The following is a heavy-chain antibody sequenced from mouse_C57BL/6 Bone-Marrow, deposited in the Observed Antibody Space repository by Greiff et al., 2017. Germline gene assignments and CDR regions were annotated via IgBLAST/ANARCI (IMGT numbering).Heavy chain of an antibody. CDR2: ISDGGSYT. Sequence: EVKLVESGGGLVKPGGSLKLSCAASGFTFSSYAMSWVRQTPEKRLEWVATISDGGSYTYYPDNVKGRFTISRDNANNNLYLQMSHLKSEDTAMYYCARDGARYWYFDVWGTGTTVTVSS. V-gene: IGHV5-4*01. CDR1: GFTFSSYA. J-gene: IGHJ1*03. CDR3: ARDGARYWYFDV.